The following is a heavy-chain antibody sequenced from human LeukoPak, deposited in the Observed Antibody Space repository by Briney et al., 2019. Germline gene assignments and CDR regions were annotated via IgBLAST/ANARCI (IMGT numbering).Heavy chain of an antibody. CDR3: AKKATVTTNYFDY. J-gene: IGHJ4*02. D-gene: IGHD4-17*01. CDR1: GFTFSSYA. Sequence: GGSLRLSCTASGFTFSSYAMSWVRQAPGKGLEWVPSLSGSGDTTYYADSVKGRFTISRDNSKNTLYLQLNSLRAEDTAVYYCAKKATVTTNYFDYWGQGTLVTVSS. V-gene: IGHV3-23*01. CDR2: LSGSGDTT.